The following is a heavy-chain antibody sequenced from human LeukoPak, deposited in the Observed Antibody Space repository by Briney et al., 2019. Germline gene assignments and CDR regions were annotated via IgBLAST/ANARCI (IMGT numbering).Heavy chain of an antibody. CDR2: IWYDGSNK. Sequence: GGSLRLSCAVSGFTFSNYDMHWVRQAPGKGLEWVAVIWYDGSNKYYADSMKGRFTISRDNSKNTLYLQMNTLRAEDTAVYYCARDPGGVVYFDYWGQGTLVTVSS. CDR3: ARDPGGVVYFDY. J-gene: IGHJ4*02. V-gene: IGHV3-33*01. CDR1: GFTFSNYD. D-gene: IGHD2-8*01.